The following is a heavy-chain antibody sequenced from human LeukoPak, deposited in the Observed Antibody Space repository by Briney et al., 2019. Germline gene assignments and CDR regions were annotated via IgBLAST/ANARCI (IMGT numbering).Heavy chain of an antibody. V-gene: IGHV4-39*01. CDR1: GGSLSSSSYY. CDR2: IYYSGST. D-gene: IGHD2/OR15-2a*01. Sequence: SETLSHTFTVSGGSLSSSSYYWGWIRQPPGKGLEWIGSIYYSGSTYYNPSLKSRVTLSVDTSKNQFSLKLSSVTAADTAVYYCAIHLPPLLMFDYWGQGTLVTVSS. J-gene: IGHJ4*02. CDR3: AIHLPPLLMFDY.